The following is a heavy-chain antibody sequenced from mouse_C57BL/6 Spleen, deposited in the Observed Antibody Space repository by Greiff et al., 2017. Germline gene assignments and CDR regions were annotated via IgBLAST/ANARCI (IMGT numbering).Heavy chain of an antibody. CDR1: GFTFSDYG. J-gene: IGHJ2*01. D-gene: IGHD2-4*01. Sequence: EVMLVESGGGLVKPGGSLKLSCAASGFTFSDYGMHWVRQAPEKGLEWVAYISSGSSTIYYADTVKGRFTISRDNAKNTLFLKMTSLRSEDTAMYYCARERDYDYDFYFDYWGQGTTLTVSS. CDR2: ISSGSSTI. V-gene: IGHV5-17*01. CDR3: ARERDYDYDFYFDY.